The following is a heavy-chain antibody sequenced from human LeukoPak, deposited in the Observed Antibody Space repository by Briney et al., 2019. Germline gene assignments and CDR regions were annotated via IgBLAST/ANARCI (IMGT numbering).Heavy chain of an antibody. CDR1: GFTLSSYW. V-gene: IGHV3-7*02. CDR3: ARVLVGGTNWFDP. D-gene: IGHD1-26*01. CDR2: INRDGSEK. J-gene: IGHJ5*02. Sequence: GGSLRLSCAASGFTLSSYWMSWVRQAPGKGLEWVANINRDGSEKYYVDSVEGRFTISRDNAKNSLYLQMNSLRAEDTSVYYCARVLVGGTNWFDPWGQGTLVTVSS.